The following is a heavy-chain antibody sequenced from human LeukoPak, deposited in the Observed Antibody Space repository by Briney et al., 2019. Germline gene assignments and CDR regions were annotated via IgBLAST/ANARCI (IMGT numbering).Heavy chain of an antibody. CDR2: ISSSSSYI. D-gene: IGHD2-15*01. Sequence: GGSLRLSCAASGFTFSSYSMNWVRQAPGKGLEWVSSISSSSSYIYYADSVKGRFTISRDNAKNSLYLQMNSLRAEDTAVYYCAKWGCSGGSCYPFDYWGQGTLVTVSS. CDR3: AKWGCSGGSCYPFDY. V-gene: IGHV3-21*04. CDR1: GFTFSSYS. J-gene: IGHJ4*02.